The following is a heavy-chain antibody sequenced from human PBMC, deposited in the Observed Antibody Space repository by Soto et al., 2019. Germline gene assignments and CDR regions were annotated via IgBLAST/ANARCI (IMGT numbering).Heavy chain of an antibody. CDR3: ARAVGPFDY. CDR2: IWNDGSNK. Sequence: QVQLVESGGGVVQPGRSLRLSCAASGFIFSTYGMHWVRQAPGKGLEWVAVIWNDGSNKFYADSVKGRFTISRDNSKNTLYLQMNSLRAEDTAVYYCARAVGPFDYWGQGTLVTVSS. CDR1: GFIFSTYG. D-gene: IGHD1-26*01. J-gene: IGHJ4*02. V-gene: IGHV3-33*01.